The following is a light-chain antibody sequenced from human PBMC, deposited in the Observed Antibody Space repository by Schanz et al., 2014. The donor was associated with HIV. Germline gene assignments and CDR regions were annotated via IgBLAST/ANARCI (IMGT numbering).Light chain of an antibody. CDR2: GAS. Sequence: EIVLTQSPATLSLSPGERGTLSCRASQSVGTFLAWLQQKPGQAPRLLIYGASSRATGVPDRFGGSGSGTDFTLTITRLEPEDFAVYYCQHYGSSFGPGTKVDIK. CDR3: QHYGSS. J-gene: IGKJ3*01. V-gene: IGKV3-20*01. CDR1: QSVGTF.